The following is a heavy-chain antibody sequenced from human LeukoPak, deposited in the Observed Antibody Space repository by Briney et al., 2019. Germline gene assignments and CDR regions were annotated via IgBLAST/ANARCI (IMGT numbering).Heavy chain of an antibody. D-gene: IGHD3-22*01. CDR3: ARHNAHDSSGYYYRSVRFDP. Sequence: GASVKVSCKASGYTFSIYGVTWVRQAPGQGLEWMGWISARNGNTNYAQKVQGRLTMTIDTSTSTAYMELSSLRSEDTAVYYCARHNAHDSSGYYYRSVRFDPWGQGTLVTVSS. CDR2: ISARNGNT. CDR1: GYTFSIYG. V-gene: IGHV1-18*01. J-gene: IGHJ5*02.